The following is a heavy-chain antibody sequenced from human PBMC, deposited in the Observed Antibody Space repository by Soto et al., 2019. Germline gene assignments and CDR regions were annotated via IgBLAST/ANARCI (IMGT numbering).Heavy chain of an antibody. CDR2: ISYDGSNK. Sequence: VQLLESGGGLVQPGGSLRLSCAASGFTFSSYAMHWVRQAPGKGLEWVAVISYDGSNKYYADSVKGRFTISRDNSKNTLYLQMNSLRAEDTAVYYCARAPTHSGYELNSDYWGQGTLVTVSS. J-gene: IGHJ4*02. V-gene: IGHV3-30-3*01. CDR3: ARAPTHSGYELNSDY. CDR1: GFTFSSYA. D-gene: IGHD5-12*01.